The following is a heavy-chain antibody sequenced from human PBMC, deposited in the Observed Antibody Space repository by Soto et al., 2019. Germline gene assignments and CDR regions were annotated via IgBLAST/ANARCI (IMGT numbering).Heavy chain of an antibody. CDR3: AKDLEDYNYEYQFHY. Sequence: GSRRLSCVASGFAFSNDGMHWVRQAPGKGLEWVAVMSFEGSNEYYADSVKGRFTVSRDNSKNTLYLQMNSLRAEDTAVYYCAKDLEDYNYEYQFHYWGQGNPVAVSS. J-gene: IGHJ4*02. D-gene: IGHD5-18*01. CDR1: GFAFSNDG. CDR2: MSFEGSNE. V-gene: IGHV3-30*18.